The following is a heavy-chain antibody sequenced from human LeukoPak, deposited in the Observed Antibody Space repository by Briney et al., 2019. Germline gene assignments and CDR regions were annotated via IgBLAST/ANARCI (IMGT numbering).Heavy chain of an antibody. CDR2: INPNSGGT. D-gene: IGHD2-21*02. V-gene: IGHV1-2*06. J-gene: IGHJ4*02. CDR1: GYTFTGYY. Sequence: ASAKVSCKASGYTFTGYYMHWVRQAPGQGLEWMGRINPNSGGTNYAQKFQGRVTMTRDTSISTAYMELSRLRTDDTAVYYCARVVVTARVDYWGQGTLVTVSS. CDR3: ARVVVTARVDY.